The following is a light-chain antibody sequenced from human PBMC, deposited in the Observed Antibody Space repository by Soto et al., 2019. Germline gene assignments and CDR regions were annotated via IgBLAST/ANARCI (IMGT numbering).Light chain of an antibody. V-gene: IGKV1-5*01. J-gene: IGKJ1*01. Sequence: DIQMTQSPATLSASVGERVTISCRASRSVDRWVAWYQQRPGQGPQLLIYDASKLESGVPSRFSGSGSGTTFTLTISGLQSDDFATYFCRQYNSYWTFGQGTKIEIK. CDR3: RQYNSYWT. CDR2: DAS. CDR1: RSVDRW.